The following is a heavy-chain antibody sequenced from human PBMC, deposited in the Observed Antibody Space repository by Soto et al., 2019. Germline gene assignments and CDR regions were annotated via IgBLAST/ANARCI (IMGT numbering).Heavy chain of an antibody. D-gene: IGHD5-18*01. CDR2: IKHDGSEK. CDR1: GFTFSTYW. Sequence: EVQLVESGGGLVLPGGTLRLSCAASGFTFSTYWMTWVRQAPGRGLELVANIKHDGSEKYYLDSVRGRFTVSRDNARHSLSLRMNSLSGEDTAVYSCARVGGYSYGKIDYWGPGTLVSVSS. CDR3: ARVGGYSYGKIDY. V-gene: IGHV3-7*03. J-gene: IGHJ4*02.